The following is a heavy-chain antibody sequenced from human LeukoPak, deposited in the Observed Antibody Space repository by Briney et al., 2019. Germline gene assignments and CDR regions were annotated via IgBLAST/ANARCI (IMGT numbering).Heavy chain of an antibody. CDR1: GYTFTSYY. V-gene: IGHV1-46*01. CDR3: ARGMVLRYFDWLSGGRDGFDP. CDR2: INPSGGST. J-gene: IGHJ5*02. Sequence: PSASVKVSCKASGYTFTSYYMHWVRQAPGQGLEWMGIINPSGGSTSYTQKFQGRVTMTRDTSTSTAYMELRSLRSDDTAVYYCARGMVLRYFDWLSGGRDGFDPWGQGTLVTVSS. D-gene: IGHD3-9*01.